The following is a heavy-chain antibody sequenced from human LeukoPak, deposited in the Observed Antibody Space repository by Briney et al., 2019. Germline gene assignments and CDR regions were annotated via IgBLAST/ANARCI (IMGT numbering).Heavy chain of an antibody. V-gene: IGHV3-21*01. Sequence: GGFLRLSCAASGFTFSSYSMNWVRQAPGKGLEWVSSISSSSSYIYYADSVKGRFTISRDNAKNSLYLQMNSLRAEDTAVYYCARGVRAAAGLFDYWGQGTLVTVSS. CDR2: ISSSSSYI. J-gene: IGHJ4*02. CDR1: GFTFSSYS. CDR3: ARGVRAAAGLFDY. D-gene: IGHD6-13*01.